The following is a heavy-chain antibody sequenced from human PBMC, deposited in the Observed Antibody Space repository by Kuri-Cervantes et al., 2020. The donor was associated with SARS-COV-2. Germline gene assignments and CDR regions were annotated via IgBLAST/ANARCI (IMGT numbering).Heavy chain of an antibody. CDR2: IYSGGSST. Sequence: GSLRLSCAASGFTLSSYAMSWVRQAPGKGLEWVSVIYSGGSSTYYADSVKGRFTISRDNSKNTLYLQMNSLRAEDTAVYYCAKDLGRPNWFDPWGQGTLVTVSS. V-gene: IGHV3-23*03. CDR3: AKDLGRPNWFDP. J-gene: IGHJ5*02. CDR1: GFTLSSYA.